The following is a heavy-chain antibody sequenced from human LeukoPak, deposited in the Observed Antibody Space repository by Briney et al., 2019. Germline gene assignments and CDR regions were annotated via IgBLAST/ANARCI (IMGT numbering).Heavy chain of an antibody. J-gene: IGHJ4*02. V-gene: IGHV3-23*01. D-gene: IGHD3-22*01. CDR1: GFTFSSYA. Sequence: PGGSLRLSCAASGFTFSSYAMSWVRQAPGKGLEWVPGISGSGDNTYYADSVKGRFTISRDNSKNTLYVQVNSLGTEDTAAYYCAKGSYYDSSGSFYFDYWGQGTLATVSS. CDR3: AKGSYYDSSGSFYFDY. CDR2: ISGSGDNT.